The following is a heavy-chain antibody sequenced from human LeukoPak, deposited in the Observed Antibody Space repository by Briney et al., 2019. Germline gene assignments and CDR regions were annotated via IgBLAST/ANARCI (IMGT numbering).Heavy chain of an antibody. Sequence: ASVKVSCKASGYTFTGYYMHWVRQAPGQGLEWMGWMNPNSGNTGYAQKFQGRVTMTRNTSISTAHMELSSLRSEDTAVYYCARGLKGLLWFGETKASDYWGQGTLVTVSS. J-gene: IGHJ4*02. V-gene: IGHV1-8*02. CDR2: MNPNSGNT. CDR3: ARGLKGLLWFGETKASDY. CDR1: GYTFTGYY. D-gene: IGHD3-10*01.